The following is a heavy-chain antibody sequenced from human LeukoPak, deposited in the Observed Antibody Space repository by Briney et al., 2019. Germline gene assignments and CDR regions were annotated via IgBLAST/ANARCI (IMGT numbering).Heavy chain of an antibody. Sequence: GGSLRLSCVGSGFTFRSHWVNWVRQSPGKGLEWVANIKPDGIDKYYVDSARGRFTVSRDNAKNSAFLQMNSLRAEDTAIYYCATISAQTFDIWGQGTLVSASS. V-gene: IGHV3-7*01. CDR2: IKPDGIDK. CDR3: ATISAQTFDI. J-gene: IGHJ3*02. D-gene: IGHD5-24*01. CDR1: GFTFRSHW.